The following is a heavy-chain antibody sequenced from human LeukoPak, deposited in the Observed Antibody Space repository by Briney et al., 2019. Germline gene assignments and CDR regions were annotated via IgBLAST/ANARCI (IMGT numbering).Heavy chain of an antibody. CDR3: AREGTWIQLWSFDY. CDR1: GFTFSDHY. Sequence: PGESLKISCAASGFTFSDHYMDWVRQAPGKGLEWVGRTRNKANSYTTEYAASVKGRFTISRDDSKNSLYLQMNSLKTEDTAVYYCAREGTWIQLWSFDYWGQGTLVTVSS. J-gene: IGHJ4*02. D-gene: IGHD5-18*01. V-gene: IGHV3-72*01. CDR2: TRNKANSYTT.